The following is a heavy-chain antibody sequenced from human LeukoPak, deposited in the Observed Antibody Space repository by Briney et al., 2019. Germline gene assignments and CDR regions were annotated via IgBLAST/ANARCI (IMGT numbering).Heavy chain of an antibody. V-gene: IGHV3-74*01. J-gene: IGHJ4*02. CDR1: GFTFSSYW. CDR2: INSDGSGT. CDR3: ARRGYGDYFDY. Sequence: PGGSLRLSCAASGFTFSSYWMHWVRQAPGKGLVWVSRINSDGSGTSYADSVKGRFTISRDNAKNTLYLQMNSLRAEDTAVYYCARRGYGDYFDYWGQGTLVTVSS. D-gene: IGHD4-17*01.